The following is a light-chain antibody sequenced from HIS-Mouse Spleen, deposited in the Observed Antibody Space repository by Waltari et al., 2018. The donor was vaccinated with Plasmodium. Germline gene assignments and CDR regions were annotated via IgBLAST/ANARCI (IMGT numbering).Light chain of an antibody. CDR3: CSYAGSSTWV. CDR1: SSDVGRYHL. CDR2: EGS. V-gene: IGLV2-23*01. Sequence: QSALTQPASVSGSPGQSITISCPGTSSDVGRYHLFSWYQQHPGKAPKLMIYEGSNRPSGVSNRFSGSKSGNTASLTISGLQAEDEADYYCCSYAGSSTWVFGGGTKLTVL. J-gene: IGLJ3*02.